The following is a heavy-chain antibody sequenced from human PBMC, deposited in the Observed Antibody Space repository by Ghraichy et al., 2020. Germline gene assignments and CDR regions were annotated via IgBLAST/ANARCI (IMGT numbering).Heavy chain of an antibody. J-gene: IGHJ4*02. D-gene: IGHD3-10*01. CDR3: TRLKAVGVWFGEV. Sequence: GGYLRLSCEASEFTFSNYGMSWVRQVPGKGLEWVSCISGSGGSTFYADSVKGRFTISRDNSKNTLYLQLSSLRAEDTAVYYCTRLKAVGVWFGEVWGQGTLVSVSS. CDR1: EFTFSNYG. V-gene: IGHV3-23*01. CDR2: ISGSGGST.